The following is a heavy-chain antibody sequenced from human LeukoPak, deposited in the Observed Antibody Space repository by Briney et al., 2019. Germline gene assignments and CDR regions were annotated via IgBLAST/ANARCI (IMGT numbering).Heavy chain of an antibody. Sequence: GSLRLSCAASGFTFSSYSMNWVRQAPGKGLKWLSYISSSSTTEYHADSVKGRFTISRDNTKNSLYLQMNSLRAEDTGVYYCARWNLGSDYWGQGTLVTVSS. J-gene: IGHJ4*02. CDR1: GFTFSSYS. V-gene: IGHV3-48*04. CDR2: ISSSSTTE. CDR3: ARWNLGSDY. D-gene: IGHD1-1*01.